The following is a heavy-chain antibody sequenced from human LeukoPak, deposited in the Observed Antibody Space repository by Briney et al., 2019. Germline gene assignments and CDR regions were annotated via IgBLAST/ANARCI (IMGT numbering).Heavy chain of an antibody. D-gene: IGHD2-15*01. J-gene: IGHJ5*02. CDR1: GYTVTSYG. CDR3: AREGYCSGGSCRHNWFDP. Sequence: ASVKVSCKASGYTVTSYGISWVRQAPGQGLEWMGWISAYNGNTNYAQKLQGRVTMTTDTSTSTAYMELRSLRSDDTAVYYCAREGYCSGGSCRHNWFDPWGQGALVTVSS. V-gene: IGHV1-18*04. CDR2: ISAYNGNT.